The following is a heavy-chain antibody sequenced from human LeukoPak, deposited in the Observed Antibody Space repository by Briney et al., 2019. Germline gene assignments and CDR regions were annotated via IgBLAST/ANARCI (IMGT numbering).Heavy chain of an antibody. CDR3: ARQLGSGWYGDRYFQH. CDR2: IYYSGTT. CDR1: GGSISSSSFY. D-gene: IGHD6-19*01. V-gene: IGHV4-39*01. J-gene: IGHJ1*01. Sequence: KTSETLSLTCTVSGGSISSSSFYWGWIRQPPGKGLEWIGSIYYSGTTYYKPSLKSRVTISVDRSKNQFSLSLSSVTAADTAVYYCARQLGSGWYGDRYFQHWGQGTLVTVSS.